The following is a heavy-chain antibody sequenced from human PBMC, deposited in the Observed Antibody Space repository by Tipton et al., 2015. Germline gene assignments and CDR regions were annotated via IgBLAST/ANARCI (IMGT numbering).Heavy chain of an antibody. Sequence: LRLSCTVSGGSISSYSWSWIRQAPGKGLEWIGDFYFTGSTKYNPSLKSRVTMSVDTSKNQISLKLSSVTAADTAVYYCARGYCTSTNCYSLYGMDVWGQGTTVTVSS. V-gene: IGHV4-59*01. D-gene: IGHD2-2*01. J-gene: IGHJ6*02. CDR2: FYFTGST. CDR1: GGSISSYS. CDR3: ARGYCTSTNCYSLYGMDV.